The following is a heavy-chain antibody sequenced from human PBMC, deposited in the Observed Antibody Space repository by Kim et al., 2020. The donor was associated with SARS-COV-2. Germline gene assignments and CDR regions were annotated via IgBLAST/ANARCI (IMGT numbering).Heavy chain of an antibody. Sequence: SETLSLTCTVSGGSISSGSYYWSWIRQPAGKGLEWIGRIYTSGSTNYNPSLKSRVTISVDTSKNQFSLKLSSVTAADTAVYYCAREYYYGSGSYPNWFDPWGQGTLVTVSS. CDR2: IYTSGST. V-gene: IGHV4-61*02. CDR1: GGSISSGSYY. D-gene: IGHD3-10*01. J-gene: IGHJ5*02. CDR3: AREYYYGSGSYPNWFDP.